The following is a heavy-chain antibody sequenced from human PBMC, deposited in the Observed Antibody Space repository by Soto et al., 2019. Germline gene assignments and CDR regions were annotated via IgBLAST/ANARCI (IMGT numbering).Heavy chain of an antibody. V-gene: IGHV3-30*18. CDR1: GFTFSNYG. CDR3: AKDLENFGGPFGSDI. Sequence: QVQLVESGGGVVQPGRSRRLSCAASGFTFSNYGMHWVRQAPGKGLEWVAAISYDGTNEYYSDTVKCRFTISRDDPENTLFVQMNSLRPEDTDVYYCAKDLENFGGPFGSDIWGQGTRVTVSS. CDR2: ISYDGTNE. D-gene: IGHD3-10*01. J-gene: IGHJ3*02.